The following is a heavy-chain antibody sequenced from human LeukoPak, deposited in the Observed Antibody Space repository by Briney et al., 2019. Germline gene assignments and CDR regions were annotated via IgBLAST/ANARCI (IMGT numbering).Heavy chain of an antibody. D-gene: IGHD4-17*01. CDR1: GFTFSKYS. Sequence: GGSLRLSCAASGFTFSKYSMNWVRQAPGKGLEWVSSISSSSTYIYYADSVKGRFTISRDNAKNSLFLQMNSLRADDTAVYYCATQVRYGDSLGGPYAFDLWGQGTMVTVSS. CDR3: ATQVRYGDSLGGPYAFDL. V-gene: IGHV3-21*01. J-gene: IGHJ3*01. CDR2: ISSSSTYI.